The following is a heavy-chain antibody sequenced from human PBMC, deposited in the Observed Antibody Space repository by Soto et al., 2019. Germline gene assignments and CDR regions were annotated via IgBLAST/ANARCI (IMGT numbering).Heavy chain of an antibody. V-gene: IGHV3-74*01. J-gene: IGHJ6*02. CDR1: GFTFSSFW. CDR3: ARDPLIGNTDYGLDV. CDR2: INNYGSST. D-gene: IGHD2-21*01. Sequence: LRLSCAASGFTFSSFWMHWVRQAPGKGLVWVSRINNYGSSTAYADSVKGRFTISRDNAKSTLYLQVTSLRAEDTAVYYCARDPLIGNTDYGLDVWGQGTTVTVSS.